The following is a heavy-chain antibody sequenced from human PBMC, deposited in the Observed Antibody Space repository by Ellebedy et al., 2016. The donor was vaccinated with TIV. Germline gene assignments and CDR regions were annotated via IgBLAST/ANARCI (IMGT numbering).Heavy chain of an antibody. CDR1: GFTFSSFW. Sequence: GESLKISXAASGFTFSSFWMTWVRQAPGKGLEWVANIKQDGSENYYVDSVKGRFTISTDSAQSSLFLQMDSLRVEDSAVYYCARLEDVEEGPGAKAMGEALRADPFDIWGQGTMVTVSS. J-gene: IGHJ3*02. V-gene: IGHV3-7*01. CDR3: ARLEDVEEGPGAKAMGEALRADPFDI. D-gene: IGHD4/OR15-4a*01. CDR2: IKQDGSEN.